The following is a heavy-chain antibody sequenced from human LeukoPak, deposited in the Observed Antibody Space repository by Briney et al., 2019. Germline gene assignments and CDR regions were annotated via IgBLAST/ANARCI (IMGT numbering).Heavy chain of an antibody. CDR1: GFTFSSYA. CDR3: ARDSGITMVRGVIGN. CDR2: IIPILGIA. Sequence: GGSLRLSCAASGFTFSSYAISWVRQAPGQGLEWMGRIIPILGIANYAQKFQGRVTITADKSTSTAYMELSSLRSEDTAVYYCARDSGITMVRGVIGNWGQGTLVTVSS. D-gene: IGHD3-10*01. J-gene: IGHJ4*02. V-gene: IGHV1-69*04.